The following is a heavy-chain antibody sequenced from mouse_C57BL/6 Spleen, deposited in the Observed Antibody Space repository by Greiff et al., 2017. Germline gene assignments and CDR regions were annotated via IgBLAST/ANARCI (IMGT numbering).Heavy chain of an antibody. D-gene: IGHD2-4*01. V-gene: IGHV1-80*01. Sequence: VQLQQSGAELVKPGASVKISCKASGYAFSSYWMNWVKQRPGKGLEWIGQIYPGDGDTNYNGKFKGKATLTAEKSSSTAYMQLSSLTSEDSAVYFCAREDYPYAMDYWGQGTSVTVSS. J-gene: IGHJ4*01. CDR1: GYAFSSYW. CDR3: AREDYPYAMDY. CDR2: IYPGDGDT.